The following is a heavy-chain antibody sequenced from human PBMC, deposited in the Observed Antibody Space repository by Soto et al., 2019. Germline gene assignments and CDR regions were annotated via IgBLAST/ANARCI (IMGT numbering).Heavy chain of an antibody. CDR2: ISSSSSYI. CDR1: GFTFSSYS. J-gene: IGHJ6*02. CDR3: ARAAPKNYYYYGMDV. V-gene: IGHV3-21*01. Sequence: EVQLVESGGGLVKPGGSLRLSCAASGFTFSSYSMNWVRQAPGKGLEWVSSISSSSSYIYYADSVKGRFTISRDNAKNSLYLQMNSLRAEDTAVYYCARAAPKNYYYYGMDVWGQGTTVTFSS.